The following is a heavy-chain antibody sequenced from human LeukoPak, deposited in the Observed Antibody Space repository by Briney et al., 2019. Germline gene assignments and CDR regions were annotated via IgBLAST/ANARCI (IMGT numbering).Heavy chain of an antibody. CDR2: IYSGGST. V-gene: IGHV3-66*02. CDR3: ARGLYYYYMDV. Sequence: PGGSLRLSCAASGFIVSSNYMSWVRQAPGKGLEWVSVIYSGGSTYYADSVKGRFTISRDNSKNTLYLQMNSLRAEDTAVYYCARGLYYYYMDVWGKGTTVTVSS. J-gene: IGHJ6*03. CDR1: GFIVSSNY.